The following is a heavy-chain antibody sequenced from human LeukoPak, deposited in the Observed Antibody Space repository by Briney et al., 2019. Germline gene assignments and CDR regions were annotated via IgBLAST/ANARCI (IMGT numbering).Heavy chain of an antibody. D-gene: IGHD3-3*01. CDR3: ARVGVFGVVSSDYYYYYMDV. CDR1: GGSISSGDYY. J-gene: IGHJ6*03. CDR2: IYYSGST. V-gene: IGHV4-30-4*08. Sequence: SETLSLTCTVSGGSISSGDYYWSWIRQPPGKGLEWIGYIYYSGSTYYNPSLKSRVTISVDTSKNQFSLKLSSVTAADTAVYYCARVGVFGVVSSDYYYYYMDVWGKGTTVTVSS.